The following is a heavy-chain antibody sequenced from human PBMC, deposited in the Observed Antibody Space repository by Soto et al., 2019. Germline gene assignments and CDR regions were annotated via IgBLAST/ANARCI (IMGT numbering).Heavy chain of an antibody. CDR2: ISGSGGST. D-gene: IGHD3-3*01. CDR3: AKGGIYDFWSGYYTQYYFDD. J-gene: IGHJ4*02. CDR1: GFTFSSYA. V-gene: IGHV3-23*01. Sequence: PGGSLRLSCAASGFTFSSYAMSWVRQAPGKGLEWVSAISGSGGSTYYADSVKGRFTISRDNSKNTLYLQMNSLRAEDTAVYYCAKGGIYDFWSGYYTQYYFDDXGQGTLVTVSS.